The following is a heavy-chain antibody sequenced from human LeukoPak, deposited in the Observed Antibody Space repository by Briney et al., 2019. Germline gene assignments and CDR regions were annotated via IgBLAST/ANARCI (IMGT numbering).Heavy chain of an antibody. CDR1: GYTFTSYA. CDR2: ISGYNGNT. Sequence: ASVTVSCKASGYTFTSYAITWVRQAPGQGLEWMGWISGYNGNTNYAQKLQGRVTMTTDTSTTTVYMELRSLRSDDTAVYYCARESPTGFDYWGQGTLVTVSS. V-gene: IGHV1-18*01. J-gene: IGHJ4*02. CDR3: ARESPTGFDY. D-gene: IGHD4-17*01.